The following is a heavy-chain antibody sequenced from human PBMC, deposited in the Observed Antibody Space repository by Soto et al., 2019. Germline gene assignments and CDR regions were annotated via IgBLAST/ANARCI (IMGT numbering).Heavy chain of an antibody. V-gene: IGHV4-34*01. CDR2: INHSGST. J-gene: IGHJ1*01. CDR3: ARFPYYYDSSGYYTGRYFQH. Sequence: SETLSLTCAVYGGSFRGYYWSWIRQPPGEGLEWIGEINHSGSTNYNPSLKSRVTISVGTSKNQFSLKLSSVAAADTAVYYCARFPYYYDSSGYYTGRYFQHWGQGTLVTVS. CDR1: GGSFRGYY. D-gene: IGHD3-22*01.